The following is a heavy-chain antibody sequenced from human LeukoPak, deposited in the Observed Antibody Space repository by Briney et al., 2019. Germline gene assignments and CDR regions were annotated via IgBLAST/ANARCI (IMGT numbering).Heavy chain of an antibody. CDR1: GFTFSSYG. Sequence: PGGSLRLSCAASGFTFSSYGMHWVRQAPGKGLEWVSAISGSGGSTYYADSVKGRFTISRDNSKNTLYLQMNSLRAEDTAVYYCAKAQMYDFWSGYNWYFDLWGRGTLVTVSS. V-gene: IGHV3-23*01. J-gene: IGHJ2*01. CDR2: ISGSGGST. CDR3: AKAQMYDFWSGYNWYFDL. D-gene: IGHD3-3*01.